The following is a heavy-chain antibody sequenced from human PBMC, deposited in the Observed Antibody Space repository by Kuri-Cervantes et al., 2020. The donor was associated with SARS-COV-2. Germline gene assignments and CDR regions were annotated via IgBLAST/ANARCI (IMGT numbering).Heavy chain of an antibody. D-gene: IGHD7-27*01. J-gene: IGHJ4*02. Sequence: GESLKISCTASGFTFGDYAMNWVRQAPGKGLEWVSNIGPSGTTKYYADSVKGRFTISRDNAKNSLYLQMSSLRAEDTAVYYCARDLRLGKSLDYWGQGTLVTVSS. V-gene: IGHV3-48*03. CDR3: ARDLRLGKSLDY. CDR2: IGPSGTTK. CDR1: GFTFGDYA.